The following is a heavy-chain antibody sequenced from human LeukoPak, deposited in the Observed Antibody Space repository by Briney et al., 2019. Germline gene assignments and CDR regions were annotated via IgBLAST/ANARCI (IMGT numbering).Heavy chain of an antibody. CDR1: GFTFSSYW. J-gene: IGHJ4*02. CDR2: IYYSGST. Sequence: GSLRLSCAASGFTFSSYWMIWIRQPPGKGLEWIGYIYYSGSTNYNPSLKSRVTMSVDTSKNQFSLKLSSVTAADTAVYYCAKSGVYYPTYYFDYWGQGTLVTVSS. D-gene: IGHD3-10*01. V-gene: IGHV4-59*01. CDR3: AKSGVYYPTYYFDY.